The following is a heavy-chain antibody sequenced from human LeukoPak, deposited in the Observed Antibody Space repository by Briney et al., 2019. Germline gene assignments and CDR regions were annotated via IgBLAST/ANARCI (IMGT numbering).Heavy chain of an antibody. Sequence: TPGGSLRLSCAASGFTVSSYSMNWVRQAPGKGLEWVSSISSSSSYIYYADSVKGRFTISRDNAKNSLYLQMNSLRVEDTAVYYCARGRPHGNDYWGQGTLVTVSS. V-gene: IGHV3-21*01. CDR3: ARGRPHGNDY. CDR1: GFTVSSYS. J-gene: IGHJ4*02. CDR2: ISSSSSYI. D-gene: IGHD4-23*01.